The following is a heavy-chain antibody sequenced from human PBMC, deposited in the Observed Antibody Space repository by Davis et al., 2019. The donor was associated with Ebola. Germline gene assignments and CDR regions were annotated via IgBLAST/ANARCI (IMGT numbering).Heavy chain of an antibody. CDR1: GYTFTSYA. CDR3: AREDYKYYYDSSGYQTGRWFDP. V-gene: IGHV1-3*01. CDR2: INAGNGNT. Sequence: AASVKVSCKASGYTFTSYAMHWVRQAPGQRLEWMGWINAGNGNTKYSQKFQGRVTITADKSTSTAYMELRSLRSDDTAVYYCAREDYKYYYDSSGYQTGRWFDPWGQGTLVTVSS. D-gene: IGHD3-22*01. J-gene: IGHJ5*02.